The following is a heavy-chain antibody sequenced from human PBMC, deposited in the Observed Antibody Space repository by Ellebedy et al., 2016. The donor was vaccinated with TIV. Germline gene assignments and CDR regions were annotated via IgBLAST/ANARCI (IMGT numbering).Heavy chain of an antibody. V-gene: IGHV3-7*01. CDR3: GHPIVPA. CDR2: VNPDGSGK. Sequence: GESLKISXAASGFTFSVYSMNWVRQAPGKGLEWVAHVNPDGSGKNYVDSVKGRFTISRDNAKNSLYLQMNSLRVEDTAVYYCGHPIVPAWGQGTLVTVSS. CDR1: GFTFSVYS. J-gene: IGHJ5*02. D-gene: IGHD3-16*02.